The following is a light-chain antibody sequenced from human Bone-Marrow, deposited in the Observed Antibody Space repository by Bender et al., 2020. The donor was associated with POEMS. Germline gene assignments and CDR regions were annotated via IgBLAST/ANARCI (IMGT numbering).Light chain of an antibody. CDR3: ATWDDSLNGWV. J-gene: IGLJ3*02. CDR2: NNS. CDR1: SSKFGSYP. Sequence: QSVLTQPPSASGTPGQRVTISCSGSSSKFGSYPVNWYQQLPGASPKLVIFNNSQRPSGVPDRVSGSNSGTSASLAIRGLLSDDEADFYCATWDDSLNGWVFGGGTKLTVL. V-gene: IGLV1-44*01.